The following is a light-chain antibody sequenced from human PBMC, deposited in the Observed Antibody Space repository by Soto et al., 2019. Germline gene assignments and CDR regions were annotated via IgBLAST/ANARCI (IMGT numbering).Light chain of an antibody. V-gene: IGKV3-15*01. CDR3: QQYNNWPRAT. J-gene: IGKJ4*01. Sequence: EIVLTQSPGTLSLSPGERATLNCRASQSINSNLAWYQQKPGQAPRLLMFRASIRAAGFPARFSGSGSGTEFNITISSLQSDDSAVYYCQQYNNWPRATFGGGTKVDIK. CDR1: QSINSN. CDR2: RAS.